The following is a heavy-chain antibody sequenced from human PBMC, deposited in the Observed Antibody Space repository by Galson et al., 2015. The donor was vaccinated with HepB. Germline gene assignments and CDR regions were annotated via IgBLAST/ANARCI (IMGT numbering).Heavy chain of an antibody. CDR2: INPSGGST. CDR1: GYTFTSYY. CDR3: ARDNPYYYGSGETSFDY. D-gene: IGHD3-10*01. Sequence: SGYTFTSYYMHWVRQAPGQGLEWMGIINPSGGSTSYAQKFQGRVTMTRDTSTSTVYMELSSLRSEDTAVYYCARDNPYYYGSGETSFDYWGQGTLVTVSS. V-gene: IGHV1-46*03. J-gene: IGHJ4*02.